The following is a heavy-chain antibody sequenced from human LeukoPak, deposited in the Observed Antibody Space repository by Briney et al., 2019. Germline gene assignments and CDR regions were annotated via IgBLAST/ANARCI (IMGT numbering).Heavy chain of an antibody. V-gene: IGHV4-34*01. J-gene: IGHJ4*02. D-gene: IGHD6-6*01. CDR2: INHSGRT. CDR1: GGSFSGYY. Sequence: SETLSLTCAVYGGSFSGYYWSWIRQPPGKGLEWIGEINHSGRTNYNPSLKSRVTISVDTSKNQFSLKLNSMTAADTAVYYCAREGSSSSLDYWGQGTLVTVSS. CDR3: AREGSSSSLDY.